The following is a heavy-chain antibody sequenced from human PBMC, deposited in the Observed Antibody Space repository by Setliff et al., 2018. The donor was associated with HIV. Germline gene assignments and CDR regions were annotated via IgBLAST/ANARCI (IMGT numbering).Heavy chain of an antibody. D-gene: IGHD3-9*01. CDR1: GFTFSSHW. V-gene: IGHV3-7*01. J-gene: IGHJ4*02. CDR2: MNPDGSEK. Sequence: GGSLRLSCAASGFTFSSHWMVWVRQAPGKGLEWVANMNPDGSEKNYVDSVKGRFTISRDNAKNSLYLQMSSLRAEDTAVYYCATYLDISSFNHNFDFWGQGTLVTVSS. CDR3: ATYLDISSFNHNFDF.